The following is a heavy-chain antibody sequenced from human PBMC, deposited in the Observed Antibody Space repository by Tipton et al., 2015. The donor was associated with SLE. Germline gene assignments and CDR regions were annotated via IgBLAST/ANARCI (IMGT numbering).Heavy chain of an antibody. Sequence: SLRLSCAASGFTFSSYWMHWVRQAPGKGLVWVSRINSDGSSTNYADSVKGRFTISRDNAKNTLYLQMNSLRAEDTAVYYCAVISYYYYYGMDVWGQGTTVTVSS. J-gene: IGHJ6*02. CDR2: INSDGSST. D-gene: IGHD3-10*01. CDR3: AVISYYYYYGMDV. CDR1: GFTFSSYW. V-gene: IGHV3-74*01.